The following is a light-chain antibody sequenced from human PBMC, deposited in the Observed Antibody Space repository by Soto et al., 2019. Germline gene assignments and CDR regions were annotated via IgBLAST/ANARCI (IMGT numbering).Light chain of an antibody. J-gene: IGLJ3*02. CDR1: SSDVGGYNY. CDR3: SSYTSSSTHWV. CDR2: EVS. Sequence: QSVLTQPAYVSGSPGQSITISCTGTSSDVGGYNYVSWYQQHPGKAPKLMIYEVSNRPSGVSNRFSGSKSGNTASLTISGLQAEDEADYYCSSYTSSSTHWVFGGGTKLTVL. V-gene: IGLV2-14*01.